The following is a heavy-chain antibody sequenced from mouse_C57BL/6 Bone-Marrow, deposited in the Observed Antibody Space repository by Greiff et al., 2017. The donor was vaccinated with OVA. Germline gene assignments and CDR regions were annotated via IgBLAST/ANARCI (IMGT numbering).Heavy chain of an antibody. D-gene: IGHD1-1*01. V-gene: IGHV1-55*01. J-gene: IGHJ1*03. CDR3: ERSYYGSSWYFDV. CDR1: GYTFTSYW. Sequence: QVQLQQPGAELVKPGASVKMSCKASGYTFTSYWITWVKQRPGQGLEWIGDIYPGSGSTNYNEKFKSKATLTVDTSSSAAYMQRSSLTSEDSAVDDCERSYYGSSWYFDVWGTGTTVTVSS. CDR2: IYPGSGST.